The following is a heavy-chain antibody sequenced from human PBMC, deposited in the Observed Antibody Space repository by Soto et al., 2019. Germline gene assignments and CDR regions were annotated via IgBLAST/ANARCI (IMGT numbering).Heavy chain of an antibody. CDR1: GGSISSYY. Sequence: SETLSLTCTVSGGSISSYYWSWIRQPPGKGLEWIGYIYYSGSTNYNSSLKGRVTMSVDTSKNQFSLELSSVTAADTAVYYCARRRYADWAFDYWGQRTLVTFSS. D-gene: IGHD3-9*01. V-gene: IGHV4-59*08. CDR2: IYYSGST. J-gene: IGHJ4*02. CDR3: ARRRYADWAFDY.